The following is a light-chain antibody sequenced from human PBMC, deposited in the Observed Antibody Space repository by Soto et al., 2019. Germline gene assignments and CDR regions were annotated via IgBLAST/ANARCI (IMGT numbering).Light chain of an antibody. CDR1: FSDVGSYNL. CDR3: CSYAGSSTVV. Sequence: QSVLTQPAFVSGSPGQSITISCTGTFSDVGSYNLVSWYQQHPGKAPKLMIYEDTKRPSGVSNRFSGSKSGYTASLTISGLQAEDEADYYCCSYAGSSTVVLGGGTKLTVL. V-gene: IGLV2-23*01. CDR2: EDT. J-gene: IGLJ2*01.